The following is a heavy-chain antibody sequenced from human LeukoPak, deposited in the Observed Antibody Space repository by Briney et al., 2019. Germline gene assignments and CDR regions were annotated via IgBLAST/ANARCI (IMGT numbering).Heavy chain of an antibody. CDR1: GFTFSSYW. Sequence: GGSLRLSCAASGFTFSSYWMSWVRQAPGKGLEWVANIKQDGSEKDYMDSMKGRFSISRDNAKNSLYLQINSLRAEDTAVYYCASSPALGFLEWYYTGVYYYHHYYMDVWGKGTTVTVSS. CDR2: IKQDGSEK. CDR3: ASSPALGFLEWYYTGVYYYHHYYMDV. V-gene: IGHV3-7*01. D-gene: IGHD3-3*01. J-gene: IGHJ6*03.